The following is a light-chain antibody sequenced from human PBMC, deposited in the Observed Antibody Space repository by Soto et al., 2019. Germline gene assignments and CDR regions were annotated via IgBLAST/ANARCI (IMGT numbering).Light chain of an antibody. CDR1: QIVSSSY. CDR2: GAS. CDR3: QQYGSSPT. V-gene: IGKV3-20*01. J-gene: IGKJ1*01. Sequence: EIVLTQSPGPLSLSPGERATLSCRASQIVSSSYLAWYQQKPGQAPRLLIYGASSRATGIPDRFSGSGSGTDFSLTISRLEPEDFAVYYCQQYGSSPTFGQGTKVDIK.